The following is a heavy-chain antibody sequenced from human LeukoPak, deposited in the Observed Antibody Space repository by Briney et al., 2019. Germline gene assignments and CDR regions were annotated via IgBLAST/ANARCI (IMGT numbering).Heavy chain of an antibody. CDR1: GFTFSSYA. CDR2: ISGSGDGT. D-gene: IGHD3-22*01. CDR3: AREAVYYDSSGYNPNYYFDY. J-gene: IGHJ4*02. V-gene: IGHV3-23*01. Sequence: GGSLRLSCTASGFTFSSYAVNWVRQAPGKGLEWVSGISGSGDGTYYADSVKGRFTISRDNAKNSLYLQMNSLRDEDTAVYYCAREAVYYDSSGYNPNYYFDYWGQGTLVTVPS.